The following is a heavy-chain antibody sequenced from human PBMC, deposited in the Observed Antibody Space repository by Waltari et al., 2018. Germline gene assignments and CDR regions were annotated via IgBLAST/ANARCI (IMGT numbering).Heavy chain of an antibody. CDR1: GFTFSSYG. CDR3: AKARSSSWSWDYYYMDV. CDR2: IRYDGSNK. Sequence: QVQLVESGGGVVQPGGSLRLSCAASGFTFSSYGMHWVRQAPGKGLEWVAFIRYDGSNKYYADAVKGRFTISRDNSKNTLYLQMNSLRAEDTAVYYCAKARSSSWSWDYYYMDVWGKGTTVTVSS. D-gene: IGHD6-13*01. V-gene: IGHV3-30*02. J-gene: IGHJ6*03.